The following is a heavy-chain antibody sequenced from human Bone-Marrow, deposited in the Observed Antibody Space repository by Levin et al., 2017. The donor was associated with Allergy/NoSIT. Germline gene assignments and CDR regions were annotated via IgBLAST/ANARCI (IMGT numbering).Heavy chain of an antibody. V-gene: IGHV4-38-2*02. D-gene: IGHD1-26*01. CDR1: GYSISSGYY. J-gene: IGHJ5*02. Sequence: SETLSLTCAVSGYSISSGYYWGWIRQPPGKGLEWIGSMFHSGSSYYNPSLKSRVTISVDTSKNQFSLNLNSVTAADTAVYYCARDPHGELNWFDPWGQGTLVTVSS. CDR3: ARDPHGELNWFDP. CDR2: MFHSGSS.